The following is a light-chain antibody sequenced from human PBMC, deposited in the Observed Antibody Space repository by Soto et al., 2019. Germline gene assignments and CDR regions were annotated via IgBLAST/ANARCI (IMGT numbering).Light chain of an antibody. CDR3: QQYIRWPLT. V-gene: IGKV3D-15*01. Sequence: EIVLTQSPATLSSSPGERATLSCRASQTVGVRLAWYQHKPGQAPRLIIYEASNRAAGIPARFSGSGSGTEFTLTISSLQSEDFAVYYCQQYIRWPLTFGGGTKVDIK. J-gene: IGKJ4*01. CDR2: EAS. CDR1: QTVGVR.